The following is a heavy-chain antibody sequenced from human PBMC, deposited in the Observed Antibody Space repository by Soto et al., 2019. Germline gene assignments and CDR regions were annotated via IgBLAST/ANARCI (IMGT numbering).Heavy chain of an antibody. CDR1: GYTFTAYA. D-gene: IGHD3-16*02. CDR2: INPANGNT. V-gene: IGHV1-3*05. CDR3: TRSAISPYGGLIGPFDY. J-gene: IGHJ4*02. Sequence: QVQLAQSGAEERKPGASVKVSCEATGYTFTAYAMHWVRQAPGQRLEWMGWINPANGNTKYSQKLQGRXTXTXXTSANTVYMELNSLTSEDTAMYYCTRSAISPYGGLIGPFDYWGQGNLVTVSS.